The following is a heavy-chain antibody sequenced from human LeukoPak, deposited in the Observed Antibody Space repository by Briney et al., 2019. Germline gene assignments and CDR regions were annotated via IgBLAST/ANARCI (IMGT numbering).Heavy chain of an antibody. Sequence: ASVKVSCKASGYTFTGYYMHWVRQAPGQGLEWMGWINPNSGGINYAQKFQGRVTMTRDTSISTAYMELSRLRSDDTAVYYCAALAAAGKVDYWGQGTLVTVSS. CDR3: AALAAAGKVDY. CDR1: GYTFTGYY. V-gene: IGHV1-2*02. J-gene: IGHJ4*02. CDR2: INPNSGGI. D-gene: IGHD6-13*01.